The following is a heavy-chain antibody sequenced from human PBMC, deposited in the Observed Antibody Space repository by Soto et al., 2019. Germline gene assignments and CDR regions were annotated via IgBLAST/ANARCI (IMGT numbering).Heavy chain of an antibody. CDR3: ARLVPTEGFDS. CDR1: CGSINSINW. CDR2: IYHGGNT. V-gene: IGHV4-4*02. J-gene: IGHJ4*02. Sequence: SETLSLTCAVSCGSINSINWWSWVRPPPGKGLEWSGEIYHGGNTNYNPSLRSRVTISVDESKNPFSLKLSSVTAADTAVYYCARLVPTEGFDSWGQGTLVTVSS.